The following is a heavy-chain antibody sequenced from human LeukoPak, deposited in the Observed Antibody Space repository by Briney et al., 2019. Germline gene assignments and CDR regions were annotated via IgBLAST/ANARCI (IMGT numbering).Heavy chain of an antibody. CDR3: ARAPPDFWSGYYTSGFDY. CDR1: GGSISSGDYY. J-gene: IGHJ4*02. D-gene: IGHD3-3*01. CDR2: IYYSGST. V-gene: IGHV4-30-4*08. Sequence: SQTLSLTCTVSGGSISSGDYYWSWIRQPPGKGLEWTGYIYYSGSTYYNPSLKSRVTISVDTSKNQFSLKLSSVTAADTAVYYCARAPPDFWSGYYTSGFDYWGQGTLVTVSS.